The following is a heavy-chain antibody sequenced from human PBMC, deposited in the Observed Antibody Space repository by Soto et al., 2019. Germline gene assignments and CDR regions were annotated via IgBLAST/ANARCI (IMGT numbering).Heavy chain of an antibody. Sequence: GGSLRLSCAASGFTFSSYAMHWVRQAPGKGLEWVAVISYDGSNKHYADSVKGRFTISRDNSKNTLYLQMNSLRAEDTAVYYCARDGGGDSSGFDYWGQGTLVTVSS. CDR2: ISYDGSNK. V-gene: IGHV3-30-3*01. CDR3: ARDGGGDSSGFDY. J-gene: IGHJ4*02. CDR1: GFTFSSYA. D-gene: IGHD3-22*01.